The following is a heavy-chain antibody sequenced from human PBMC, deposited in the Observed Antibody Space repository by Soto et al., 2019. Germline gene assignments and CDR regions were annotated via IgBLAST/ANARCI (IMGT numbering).Heavy chain of an antibody. CDR1: GFTFSSYG. V-gene: IGHV3-30*03. Sequence: QVQLVESGGGVVQPGRSLRLSCAASGFTFSSYGMHWVRQAPGKGLEWVAVISYDGSNKYYADSVKGRFTIPRDNSKNTLYLQMNSLRAEDTAVYYCARRGWDAFDIWGQGTMVTVSS. CDR2: ISYDGSNK. J-gene: IGHJ3*02. CDR3: ARRGWDAFDI.